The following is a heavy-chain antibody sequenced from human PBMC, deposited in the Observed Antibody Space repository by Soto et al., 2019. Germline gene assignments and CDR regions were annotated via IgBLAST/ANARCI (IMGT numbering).Heavy chain of an antibody. CDR2: IKQDGSEK. J-gene: IGHJ4*02. D-gene: IGHD2-2*01. Sequence: EVQLVESGGGLVQPGGSLRLSCAASGFTFSSYWMSWVRQAPGKGLEWVANIKQDGSEKYYVDSVKGRFTISRDNAKNSLYLQMNSLRAEDTAVYYCARAGEYCSSTSCYFLDYWGQGTLVTVSS. CDR3: ARAGEYCSSTSCYFLDY. CDR1: GFTFSSYW. V-gene: IGHV3-7*01.